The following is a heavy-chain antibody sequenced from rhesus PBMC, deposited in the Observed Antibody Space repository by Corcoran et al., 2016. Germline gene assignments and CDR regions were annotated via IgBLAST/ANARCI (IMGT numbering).Heavy chain of an antibody. V-gene: IGHV4-169*02. CDR2: IYGSGSST. Sequence: QLQESGPGLVKPSETLSVTRAVSGGSISSSYWSWIRQAPGKGLEWIGYIYGSGSSTNYNPSLKSRVTLSVDTSKNQLSLKLSSVTAADTAVYYCASGAAAGYYWGQGVLVTVSS. CDR1: GGSISSSY. D-gene: IGHD6-25*01. J-gene: IGHJ4*01. CDR3: ASGAAAGYY.